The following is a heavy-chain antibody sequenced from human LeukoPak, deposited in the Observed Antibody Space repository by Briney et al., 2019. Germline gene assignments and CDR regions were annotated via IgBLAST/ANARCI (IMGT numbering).Heavy chain of an antibody. CDR1: GVSFNDYY. V-gene: IGHV4-34*01. CDR2: INHSGYT. J-gene: IGHJ4*02. Sequence: SETLSLTCAVSGVSFNDYYWSWVRQTPGKGLGWIGEINHSGYTNDSPSLKSRVTLSIDTSRKQFSLNLRSVTVADTGIYYCTRMTTGHDYWGQGTLVTVSS. D-gene: IGHD4-17*01. CDR3: TRMTTGHDY.